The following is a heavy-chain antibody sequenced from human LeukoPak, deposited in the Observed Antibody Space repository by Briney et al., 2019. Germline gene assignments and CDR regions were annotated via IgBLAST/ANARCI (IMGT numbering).Heavy chain of an antibody. CDR3: AKAPPAATNYYYGMDV. J-gene: IGHJ6*02. V-gene: IGHV3-23*01. D-gene: IGHD2-15*01. CDR1: GVYW. Sequence: GGPLRLSCAVPGVYWMSWVRQAPGKGLEWVSAVSGRGDSTYYADSVKGRFTISRDNSKNTLYLQMNSLRAEDTAVYHCAKAPPAATNYYYGMDVWGQGTTVTVSS. CDR2: VSGRGDST.